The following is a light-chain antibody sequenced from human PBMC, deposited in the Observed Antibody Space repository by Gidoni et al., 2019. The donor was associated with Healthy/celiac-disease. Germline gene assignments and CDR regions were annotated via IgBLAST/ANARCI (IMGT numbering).Light chain of an antibody. CDR1: QRVLYSSNNKNY. CDR3: QQYYSTPWT. Sequence: DIVMTQSPDSLAVSLGERATINCKSSQRVLYSSNNKNYLAWYQQKPGQPPKLLIYWASTRESGVPDRFSGSGSGTDFTLTISSLQAEDVAVYDCQQYYSTPWTFXQXTKVEIK. CDR2: WAS. J-gene: IGKJ1*01. V-gene: IGKV4-1*01.